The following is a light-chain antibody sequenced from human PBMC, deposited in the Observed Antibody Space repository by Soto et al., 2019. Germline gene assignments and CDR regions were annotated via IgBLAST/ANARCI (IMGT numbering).Light chain of an antibody. J-gene: IGKJ1*01. V-gene: IGKV1-5*01. CDR2: DAS. Sequence: DSHVIQSPSTLSACVGDRVTITCRASQSISSWLAWYQQKRGKAPRLLIYDASYLERGVPSRFSGSGSGTEFTLTISDLQPDDLATYYCQQYNNFWTFGPGTKV. CDR3: QQYNNFWT. CDR1: QSISSW.